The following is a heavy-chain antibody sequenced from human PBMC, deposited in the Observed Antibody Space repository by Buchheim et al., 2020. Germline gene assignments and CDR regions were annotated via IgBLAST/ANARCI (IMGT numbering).Heavy chain of an antibody. J-gene: IGHJ4*02. CDR3: ARGGWELLRYFDY. D-gene: IGHD1-26*01. Sequence: QVQLVESGGGVVQPGRSLRLSCAASGFTFSSYAMHWVRQAPGKGLEWVAVISYDGSNKYYADSVKGRFTISRDNSKNTLYLQMNSLRAEDTAVYYCARGGWELLRYFDYWGQGTL. CDR2: ISYDGSNK. V-gene: IGHV3-30-3*01. CDR1: GFTFSSYA.